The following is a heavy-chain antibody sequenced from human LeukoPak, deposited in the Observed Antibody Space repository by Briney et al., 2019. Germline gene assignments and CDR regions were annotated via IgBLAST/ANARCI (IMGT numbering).Heavy chain of an antibody. CDR1: GGSISSYY. V-gene: IGHV4-59*01. CDR2: IYYSGST. J-gene: IGHJ6*02. CDR3: AREGWYCTTTSCPYYYYGMDV. D-gene: IGHD2-2*01. Sequence: PSETLSLTCTVSGGSISSYYWSWIRQPPGKGLEWIGYIYYSGSTNYNPSLKSRVTISEDTSKNQFSLKLSFVTAADTAVYYCAREGWYCTTTSCPYYYYGMDVWGQGTTVTVSS.